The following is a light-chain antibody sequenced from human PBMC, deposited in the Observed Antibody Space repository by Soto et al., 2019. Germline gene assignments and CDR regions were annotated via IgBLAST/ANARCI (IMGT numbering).Light chain of an antibody. CDR2: DAS. J-gene: IGKJ1*01. CDR1: QSVSNY. Sequence: EIVLTQSPATLSLSPGARATLSCWASQSVSNYFVWYQQKPGQAPRLLIYDASKRATGIPARFSGSGSGTDFTRTISSLEPEDFAVYYCQQRSIWPWTFGQGTKVEIK. CDR3: QQRSIWPWT. V-gene: IGKV3-11*01.